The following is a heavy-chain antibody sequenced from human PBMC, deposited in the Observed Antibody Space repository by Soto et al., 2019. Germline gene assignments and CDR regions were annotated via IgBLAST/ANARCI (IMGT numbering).Heavy chain of an antibody. D-gene: IGHD1-26*01. J-gene: IGHJ4*02. V-gene: IGHV3-23*01. CDR2: ISGSGGST. CDR1: GFTFSSYA. CDR3: ARRGSGSYYDY. Sequence: EVQLLESGGGLVQPGGSLRLSCAASGFTFSSYAMRWVRQAPVKGLEWVSAISGSGGSTYYADSVKGRFTMSRDNSKNTLYLQMNSVRAEDAAVYYCARRGSGSYYDYWGQGTLVNVSS.